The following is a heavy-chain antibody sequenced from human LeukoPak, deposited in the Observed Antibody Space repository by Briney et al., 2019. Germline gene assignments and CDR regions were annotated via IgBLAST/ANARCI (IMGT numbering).Heavy chain of an antibody. CDR2: INPNSGGT. Sequence: ASVKVSCKASGYTFTGYYMHWVRQAPGQGLEWMGWINPNSGGTNYAQKFQGRVTMTRDTSISTAYMELSRLRSDDTAVYYCARLYCSGGSCYSYFDYWGQGTLVTVSS. J-gene: IGHJ4*02. CDR1: GYTFTGYY. D-gene: IGHD2-15*01. CDR3: ARLYCSGGSCYSYFDY. V-gene: IGHV1-2*02.